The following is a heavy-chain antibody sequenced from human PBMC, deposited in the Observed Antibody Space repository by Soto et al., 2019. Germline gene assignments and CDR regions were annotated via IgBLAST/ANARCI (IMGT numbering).Heavy chain of an antibody. Sequence: SVKVSCKASGFTFTSSAVQWVRQARGQRLEWIGWIVVGSGNTNYAQKFQERVTITRDMSTSTAYMELSSLRSEDTAVYYCAADRAFYSSSSGYSDYWGKGTQVTVSS. V-gene: IGHV1-58*01. CDR3: AADRAFYSSSSGYSDY. D-gene: IGHD6-6*01. J-gene: IGHJ4*02. CDR2: IVVGSGNT. CDR1: GFTFTSSA.